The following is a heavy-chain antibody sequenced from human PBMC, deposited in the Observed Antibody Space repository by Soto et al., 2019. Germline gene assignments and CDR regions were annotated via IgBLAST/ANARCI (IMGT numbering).Heavy chain of an antibody. V-gene: IGHV3-33*01. J-gene: IGHJ6*02. Sequence: ESVGGVVQPGRSLRLSCAASGFTFSSYGMHWVRQAPGKGLEWVAVIWYDGSNKYYADSVKGRFTISRDNSKNTLYLQMNSLRAEDTAVYYCARGEGPGYYYYGMDVWGQGTTVTVSS. CDR2: IWYDGSNK. CDR1: GFTFSSYG. CDR3: ARGEGPGYYYYGMDV.